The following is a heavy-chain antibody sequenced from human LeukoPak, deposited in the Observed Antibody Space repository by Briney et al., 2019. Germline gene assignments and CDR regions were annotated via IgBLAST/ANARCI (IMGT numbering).Heavy chain of an antibody. CDR1: GFTFGTYS. Sequence: GGSLRLSCAASGFTFGTYSMNWVRQAPGKGLEWVSSISGSSSYIDYADSVKGRFTISRDNAKNSLYLQMNSLRAEDTAVYYCARDHSGTLYYYYYMDVWGKGTTVTVSS. D-gene: IGHD1-1*01. CDR2: ISGSSSYI. V-gene: IGHV3-21*01. CDR3: ARDHSGTLYYYYYMDV. J-gene: IGHJ6*03.